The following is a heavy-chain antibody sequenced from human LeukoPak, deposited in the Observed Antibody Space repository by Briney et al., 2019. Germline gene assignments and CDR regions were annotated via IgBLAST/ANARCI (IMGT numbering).Heavy chain of an antibody. CDR1: GFTFSSYA. D-gene: IGHD5-18*01. Sequence: GGSLRLSCAASGFTFSSYAMSWVRQAPGKGLEWVSAFSGSGGSTYYADSVKGRFTISRDNSKNTLYLQMNSLRAEDTAVYYCAKAGGYSYDFDYWGQGTLVTVSS. V-gene: IGHV3-23*01. CDR2: FSGSGGST. J-gene: IGHJ4*02. CDR3: AKAGGYSYDFDY.